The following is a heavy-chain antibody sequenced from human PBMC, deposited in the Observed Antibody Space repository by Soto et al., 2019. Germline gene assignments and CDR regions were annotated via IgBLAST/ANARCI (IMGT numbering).Heavy chain of an antibody. CDR2: IIPIFNTT. CDR1: GGTFSTYP. D-gene: IGHD3-3*01. CDR3: ARVLEVLRFEVDYPYYYGMDV. J-gene: IGHJ6*02. Sequence: QVQLVQSGAEVKKPGSSVKVSCEASGGTFSTYPITWVRQAPGQGLEWMGGIIPIFNTTDYPQKFQGRVTIIADESTSTAYMELSRLTFEDTAVYYCARVLEVLRFEVDYPYYYGMDVWGQGTSVIVSS. V-gene: IGHV1-69*01.